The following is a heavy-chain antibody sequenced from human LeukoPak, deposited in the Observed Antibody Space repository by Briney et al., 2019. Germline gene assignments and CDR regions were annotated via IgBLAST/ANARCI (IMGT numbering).Heavy chain of an antibody. J-gene: IGHJ4*02. Sequence: GRSLRLSCAAFGFTFSSYGMHWVRQAPGKGLEWVAVIWYDGSNKYYADSVKGRFTISRDNSKNTLYLQMNSLRADDTAVYYCARDPSSMTTVTSDFDYWGQGTLVTVSS. CDR2: IWYDGSNK. V-gene: IGHV3-33*01. D-gene: IGHD4-17*01. CDR1: GFTFSSYG. CDR3: ARDPSSMTTVTSDFDY.